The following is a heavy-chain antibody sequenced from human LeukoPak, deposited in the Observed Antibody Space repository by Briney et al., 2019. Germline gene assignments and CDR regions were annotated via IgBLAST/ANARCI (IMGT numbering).Heavy chain of an antibody. CDR1: GDSISSRNIY. CDR2: VYHSGST. J-gene: IGHJ4*02. D-gene: IGHD3-10*01. Sequence: SETLSLTCTVSGDSISSRNIYWGWIRQAPGKGLEWIGTVYHSGSTYYNPSLETRVIISADTSKNQLSLGLSFVTAADTALYYCARHLYFYGSGSRYFDFWGQGTLVTVSS. V-gene: IGHV4-39*01. CDR3: ARHLYFYGSGSRYFDF.